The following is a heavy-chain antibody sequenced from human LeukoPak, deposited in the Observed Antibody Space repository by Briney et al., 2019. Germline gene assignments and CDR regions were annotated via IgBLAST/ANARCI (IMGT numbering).Heavy chain of an antibody. CDR2: IGTYNGNT. V-gene: IGHV1-18*01. Sequence: GASVKVSCKASGHTFNRYGVNWVRQATGQGLEWMGWIGTYNGNTNLAQKFKGRVTMTTDTATSTAYMELKRLRLDDTAVYYCAKDRVGAPPGDWEYLGASNCFDIWGQGTMVSVSS. D-gene: IGHD3-16*01. CDR3: AKDRVGAPPGDWEYLGASNCFDI. CDR1: GHTFNRYG. J-gene: IGHJ3*02.